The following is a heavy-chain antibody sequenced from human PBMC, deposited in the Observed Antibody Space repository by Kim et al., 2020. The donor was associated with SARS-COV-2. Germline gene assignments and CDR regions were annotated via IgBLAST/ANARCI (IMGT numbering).Heavy chain of an antibody. CDR3: ARGGPRGGGVFDY. CDR2: IYSGGST. D-gene: IGHD2-8*02. CDR1: GFTVSSNY. Sequence: GSLRLSCAASGFTVSSNYMSWVRQAPGKGLEWVSVIYSGGSTYYADSVKGRFTISRHNSKNTLYLQMNSLRAEDTAVYYCARGGPRGGGVFDYWGQGTLVTVSS. J-gene: IGHJ4*02. V-gene: IGHV3-53*04.